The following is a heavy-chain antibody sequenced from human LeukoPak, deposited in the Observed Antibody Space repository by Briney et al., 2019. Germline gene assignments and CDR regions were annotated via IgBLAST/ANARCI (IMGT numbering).Heavy chain of an antibody. CDR2: ITSRSSYI. V-gene: IGHV3-21*01. CDR3: ASHFEFGY. J-gene: IGHJ4*02. CDR1: GFTFGDHA. Sequence: GGSLRLSCTTSGFTFGDHAMSWVRQAPGEGLEWVSSITSRSSYIYYADSVKGRFTISRDNAKNSLYLQMNSLRAEDTALYYCASHFEFGYWGQGALVTVSS.